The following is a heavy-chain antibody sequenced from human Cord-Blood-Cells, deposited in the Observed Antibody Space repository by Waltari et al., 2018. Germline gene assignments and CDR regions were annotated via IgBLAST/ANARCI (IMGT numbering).Heavy chain of an antibody. Sequence: EVQLVESGGGLVQPGGSLRLSCAASGFTFSSYWMSWVRQAPGKGLGWVANIKQDGSGKYYVDSVKGRFTISRDNAKNSLYLQMNSLRAEDTAVYYCARETNIDSTPDYWGQGTLVTVSS. CDR1: GFTFSSYW. D-gene: IGHD2-2*01. V-gene: IGHV3-7*01. J-gene: IGHJ4*02. CDR2: IKQDGSGK. CDR3: ARETNIDSTPDY.